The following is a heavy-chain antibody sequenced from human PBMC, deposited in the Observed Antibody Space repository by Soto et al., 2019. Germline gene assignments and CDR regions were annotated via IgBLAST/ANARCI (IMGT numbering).Heavy chain of an antibody. CDR1: GYTLTGYY. D-gene: IGHD6-13*01. V-gene: IGHV1-2*04. Sequence: ASVKVSCKASGYTLTGYYMHWVRQAPGQGLEWMGWINPNSGGTNYAQKFQGWVTMTRDTSISTAYMELSRLRSDDTAVYYCARASEQLAGMDVWGQGTTVTVSS. J-gene: IGHJ6*02. CDR2: INPNSGGT. CDR3: ARASEQLAGMDV.